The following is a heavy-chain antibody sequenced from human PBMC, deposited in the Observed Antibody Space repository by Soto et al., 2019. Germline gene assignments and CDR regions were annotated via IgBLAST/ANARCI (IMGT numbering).Heavy chain of an antibody. CDR3: ARKDYYGAGIYYFDH. D-gene: IGHD3-10*01. J-gene: IGHJ4*02. CDR2: INGANGDT. CDR1: GYTFTAYP. Sequence: ASVKVSCKASGYTFTAYPVHCVRQAPGQRLEWMGWINGANGDTGYSQKFQGRVTVTRDTSANTVYMELSSLTSEDTAVYYCARKDYYGAGIYYFDHWGQGTLVTVSS. V-gene: IGHV1-3*01.